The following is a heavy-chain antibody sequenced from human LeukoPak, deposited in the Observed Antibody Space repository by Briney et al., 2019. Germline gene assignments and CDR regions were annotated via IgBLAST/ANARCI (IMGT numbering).Heavy chain of an antibody. V-gene: IGHV3-7*01. CDR2: IKTDGSEK. CDR1: GFTFSNYW. J-gene: IGHJ6*04. CDR3: AKDQIGYDSSGYPVDV. Sequence: GGSLRLSCEGSGFTFSNYWMGWVRQAPGKGLQWVANIKTDGSEKYYVDSVKGRFTISRDNAKNTLYLQMNSLRAEDTAVYYCAKDQIGYDSSGYPVDVWGKGTTVTVSS. D-gene: IGHD3-22*01.